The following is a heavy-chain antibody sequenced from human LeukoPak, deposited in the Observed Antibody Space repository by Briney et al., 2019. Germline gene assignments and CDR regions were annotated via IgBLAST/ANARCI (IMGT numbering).Heavy chain of an antibody. CDR3: ARLGSGSNY. Sequence: SQTLSLTCAISGDSVSSNSAAWIWIRQSPSRGLEWLGRTYYRSKWYTEYAVPVKSRITINPDTSKNQFSLQLSSVNPEDTAVYYCARLGSGSNYWGQGTLVTVSS. J-gene: IGHJ4*02. D-gene: IGHD3-10*01. CDR1: GDSVSSNSAA. CDR2: TYYRSKWYT. V-gene: IGHV6-1*01.